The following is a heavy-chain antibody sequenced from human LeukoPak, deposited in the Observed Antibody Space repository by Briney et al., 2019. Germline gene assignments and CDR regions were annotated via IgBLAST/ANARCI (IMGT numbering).Heavy chain of an antibody. D-gene: IGHD6-13*01. J-gene: IGHJ4*02. Sequence: SETLSLTCTVSGGSISSGNYYWGWIRQPPGKGLEWIGNFHSGGNTYYNPSLKSRVTISVDRSSNQFSLKLSSVTAADTAVHYCARRRGGSSWVDYWGQGTLVTVSS. CDR2: FHSGGNT. CDR3: ARRRGGSSWVDY. V-gene: IGHV4-39*01. CDR1: GGSISSGNYY.